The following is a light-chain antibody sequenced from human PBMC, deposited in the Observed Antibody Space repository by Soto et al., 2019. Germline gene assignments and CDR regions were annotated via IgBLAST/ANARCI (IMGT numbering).Light chain of an antibody. CDR2: AAS. V-gene: IGKV1-39*01. CDR1: QSISSY. CDR3: QQSYNTLPT. Sequence: DIQMTQSPSSLFASVGDRVTITCRASQSISSYLNWYQQKPGKAPKLLIYAASTLQSGVPSRFSGSGSGTDFTLTISSLQPADFATYYCQQSYNTLPTFGQGTKVEIK. J-gene: IGKJ1*01.